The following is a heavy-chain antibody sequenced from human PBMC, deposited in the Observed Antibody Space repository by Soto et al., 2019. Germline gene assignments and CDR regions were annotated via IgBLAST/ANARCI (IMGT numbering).Heavy chain of an antibody. Sequence: EVQLVESGGGLVQPGGSLRLSCAASGFPFSSYWMHWVRQAPGKGLGWVSRINSDGSSTSYADSVKGRFTISRDNAKNTLYLQMNSLRAADTAVYYCVRTSLVVAAATREDYWGQGTLVTVSS. CDR3: VRTSLVVAAATREDY. V-gene: IGHV3-74*01. CDR1: GFPFSSYW. CDR2: INSDGSST. J-gene: IGHJ4*02. D-gene: IGHD2-15*01.